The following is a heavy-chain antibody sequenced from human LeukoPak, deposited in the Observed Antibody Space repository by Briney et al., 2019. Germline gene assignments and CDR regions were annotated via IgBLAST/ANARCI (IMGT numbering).Heavy chain of an antibody. Sequence: PGEPLKISCKGSGYSFSSYWIGWVRQMPGKGLEWMGMIYPGDSDTRYSPSFQGQVTISADKSISTAYLQWSSLKASDTAMYYCARRAYCGGDCYLDYWGQGTLVTVSS. CDR1: GYSFSSYW. CDR3: ARRAYCGGDCYLDY. D-gene: IGHD2-21*01. CDR2: IYPGDSDT. V-gene: IGHV5-51*03. J-gene: IGHJ4*02.